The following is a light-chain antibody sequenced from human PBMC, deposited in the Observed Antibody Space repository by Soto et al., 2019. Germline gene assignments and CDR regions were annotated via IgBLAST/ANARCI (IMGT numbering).Light chain of an antibody. CDR3: QQYGSSTWT. Sequence: EIVLTQSPGTLSLSPGERATLSCRASQSVSSSYLAWYQQKPGQAPSLLIYGASSRATGIPDRFSGSGSGTDFTITISRLEPEDVSVYYCQQYGSSTWTFGQGTKVEIK. V-gene: IGKV3-20*01. J-gene: IGKJ1*01. CDR2: GAS. CDR1: QSVSSSY.